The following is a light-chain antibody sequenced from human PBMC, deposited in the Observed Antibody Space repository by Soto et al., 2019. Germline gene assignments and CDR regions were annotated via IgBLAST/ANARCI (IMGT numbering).Light chain of an antibody. J-gene: IGKJ1*01. CDR1: QDIGNL. CDR3: QQYNSYWT. V-gene: IGKV1D-16*01. Sequence: DIQMTQSPSSVSASVGDRVTLTCRASQDIGNLLAWYQQKPGKAPKLLIYFGSNLQTGVPSRFSGSGSGTEFTLTISSLQPDDFATYYCQQYNSYWTFGQGTKVDIK. CDR2: FGS.